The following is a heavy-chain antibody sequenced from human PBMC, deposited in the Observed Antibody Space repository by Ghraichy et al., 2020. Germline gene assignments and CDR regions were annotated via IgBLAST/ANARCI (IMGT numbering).Heavy chain of an antibody. D-gene: IGHD6-13*01. Sequence: GGSLRLSCAASGFTFSRYPIHWVRQAPGKGLEWVAVTSYDGSKKFLADSVKGRFTISRDSSKNMVYLQMNSLRTEDTAVYYCARDRVSSWFSDYYQGMDVWGQGTTVTVSS. CDR3: ARDRVSSWFSDYYQGMDV. V-gene: IGHV3-30-3*01. J-gene: IGHJ6*02. CDR2: TSYDGSKK. CDR1: GFTFSRYP.